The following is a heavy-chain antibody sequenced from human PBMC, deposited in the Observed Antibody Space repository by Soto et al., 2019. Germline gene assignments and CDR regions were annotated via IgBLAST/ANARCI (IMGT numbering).Heavy chain of an antibody. Sequence: GGSLRLSCAASGFTFSSYWMSWVRQAPGKGLEWVANIKQDGSEKYYVDSVKGRFTISRDNAKNSLYLEMNSLRAEDTAVYYCARVPGRSSWYLGSRYYYYYMDVWGKGTTVTVSS. CDR1: GFTFSSYW. CDR2: IKQDGSEK. CDR3: ARVPGRSSWYLGSRYYYYYMDV. V-gene: IGHV3-7*01. J-gene: IGHJ6*03. D-gene: IGHD6-13*01.